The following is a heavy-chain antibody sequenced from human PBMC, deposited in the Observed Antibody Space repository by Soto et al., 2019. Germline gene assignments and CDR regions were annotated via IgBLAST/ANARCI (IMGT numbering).Heavy chain of an antibody. Sequence: QITLKESGPTLVKPTQTLTLTCTFSGFSLTTSAVGVAWIRQPPGKALEWLALIYGDDDEFHNPSLKSRLIITKDTPKHQVVLTMTNMDPVDTGTYYCAYLNYFGVGGYYRSFDYWGQGTLVTVSS. V-gene: IGHV2-5*02. D-gene: IGHD3-22*01. CDR2: IYGDDDE. CDR3: AYLNYFGVGGYYRSFDY. J-gene: IGHJ4*02. CDR1: GFSLTTSAVG.